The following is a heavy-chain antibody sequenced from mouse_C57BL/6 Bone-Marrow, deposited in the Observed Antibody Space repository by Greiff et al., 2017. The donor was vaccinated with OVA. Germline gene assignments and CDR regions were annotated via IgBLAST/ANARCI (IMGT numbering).Heavy chain of an antibody. CDR2: IRSKSNNYAT. V-gene: IGHV10-1*01. J-gene: IGHJ3*01. CDR1: GFSFNTYA. CDR3: VRDYDYDEAWFAY. Sequence: EVQLVESGGGLVQPKGSLKLSCAASGFSFNTYAMNWVRQAPGKGLEWVARIRSKSNNYATYYADSVKDRFTISRDDSESMLYLQMNNLKTEDTAMYYCVRDYDYDEAWFAYWGQGTLVTVSA. D-gene: IGHD2-4*01.